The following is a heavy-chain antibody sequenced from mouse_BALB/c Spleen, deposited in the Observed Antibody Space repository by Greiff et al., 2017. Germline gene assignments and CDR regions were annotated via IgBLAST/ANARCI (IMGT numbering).Heavy chain of an antibody. Sequence: VQLQQSGAELVKPGASVKLSCTASGFNIKDTYMHWVKQRPEQGLEWIGRIDPANGNTKYDPKFQGKATITADTSSNTAYLQLSSLTSEDTAVYYCARYDYDGYLDVWGAGTTVTVSS. CDR2: IDPANGNT. CDR3: ARYDYDGYLDV. CDR1: GFNIKDTY. D-gene: IGHD2-4*01. V-gene: IGHV14-3*02. J-gene: IGHJ1*01.